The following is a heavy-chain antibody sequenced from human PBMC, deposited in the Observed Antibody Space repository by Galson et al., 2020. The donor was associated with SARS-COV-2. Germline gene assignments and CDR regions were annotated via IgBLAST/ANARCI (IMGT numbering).Heavy chain of an antibody. CDR3: LREGDNINPDY. V-gene: IGHV3-53*01. CDR2: ITPYIET. CDR1: GFSGAGRW. Sequence: FLSLSFRTSGFSGAGRWISWVPPAPGQALHCFSLITPYIETFSSQTVKGRFTISRDISRNTLFLQMNSLRAEDTAVYYCLREGDNINPDYWVQGTLVTVAS. J-gene: IGHJ4*02. D-gene: IGHD2-15*01.